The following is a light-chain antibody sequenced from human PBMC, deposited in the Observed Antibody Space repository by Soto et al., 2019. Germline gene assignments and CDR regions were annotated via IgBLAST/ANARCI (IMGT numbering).Light chain of an antibody. CDR3: CSYAGSYTWV. Sequence: QSALTQPRSVSGSPGQSVTISCTGTSSDVGGYNFVSWYHQHPGKAPKLMIYDVSKRPSGVPDRFSGSKSGNTASLTISGLQAEDEADYYCCSYAGSYTWVFGTGTKVNVL. J-gene: IGLJ1*01. V-gene: IGLV2-11*01. CDR2: DVS. CDR1: SSDVGGYNF.